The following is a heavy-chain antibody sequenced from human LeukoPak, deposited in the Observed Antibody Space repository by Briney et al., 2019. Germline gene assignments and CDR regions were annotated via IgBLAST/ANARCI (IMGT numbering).Heavy chain of an antibody. CDR1: GFTFSSHG. CDR2: ISSSSSTI. Sequence: GGSLRLSCAASGFTFSSHGIHWVRQAPGKGLEWVSYISSSSSTIYYADSVKGRFTISRDNAKNSLSLQMNSLRAEDTAVYYCAREPHALDIWGQGTMVTVSS. CDR3: AREPHALDI. V-gene: IGHV3-48*01. J-gene: IGHJ3*02.